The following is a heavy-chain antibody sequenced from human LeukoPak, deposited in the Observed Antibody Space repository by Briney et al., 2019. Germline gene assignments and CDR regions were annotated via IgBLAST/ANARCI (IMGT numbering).Heavy chain of an antibody. CDR2: INHSGST. V-gene: IGHV4-34*01. D-gene: IGHD3-10*01. CDR1: GGSITSGDYY. J-gene: IGHJ4*02. Sequence: PSETLSLTCTVSGGSITSGDYYWSWIRQPPGKGLEWIGEINHSGSTNYNPSLKSRVTISVDTSKNQFSLKLSSVTAADTAVYYCARRATPIRGVIYYFDYWGQGTLVTVSS. CDR3: ARRATPIRGVIYYFDY.